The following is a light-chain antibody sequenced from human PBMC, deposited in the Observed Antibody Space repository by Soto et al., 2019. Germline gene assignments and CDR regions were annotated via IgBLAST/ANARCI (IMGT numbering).Light chain of an antibody. CDR3: QQYGSSLT. J-gene: IGKJ4*01. CDR2: GAS. CDR1: QSVSRSY. Sequence: EIVLTQSPGTLSLSPGERGTLSCRASQSVSRSYLAWYQQKPGQAPRLLIYGASSRATGIPDRFSGSGSGTDFTLTISRLEPEDFGVYYCQQYGSSLTCGGGTKVEIK. V-gene: IGKV3-20*01.